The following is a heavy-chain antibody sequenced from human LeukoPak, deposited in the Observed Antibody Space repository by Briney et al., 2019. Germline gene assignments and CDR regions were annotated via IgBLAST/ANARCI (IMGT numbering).Heavy chain of an antibody. CDR2: ISSSGSTI. V-gene: IGHV3-11*01. CDR1: GFTFSDYY. D-gene: IGHD6-19*01. Sequence: PGGSLRLSCAASGFTFSDYYMSWLRQAPGKGLEWVSYISSSGSTIYYADSVKGRFTISRDNAKNSLYLQMNSLRAEDTAVYYCARAKPDSGWGTGIGAFDIWGQGTMVTVSS. J-gene: IGHJ3*02. CDR3: ARAKPDSGWGTGIGAFDI.